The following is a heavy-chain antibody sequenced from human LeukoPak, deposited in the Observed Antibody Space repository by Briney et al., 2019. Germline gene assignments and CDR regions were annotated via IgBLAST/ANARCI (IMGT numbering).Heavy chain of an antibody. CDR1: GYSFTSYG. CDR3: ASGIVVVTAEPTFDY. D-gene: IGHD2-21*02. Sequence: ASVKVSCKASGYSFTSYGISWVRQAPGQGLEWMGWVSAYNGNTNYAQKLQGRVTMTTDTSTSTAYMELRRLRSDDTAVYYCASGIVVVTAEPTFDYWGQGTLVTVSS. CDR2: VSAYNGNT. V-gene: IGHV1-18*01. J-gene: IGHJ4*02.